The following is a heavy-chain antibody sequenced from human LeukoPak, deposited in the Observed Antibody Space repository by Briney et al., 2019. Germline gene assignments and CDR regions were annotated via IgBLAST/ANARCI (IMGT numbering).Heavy chain of an antibody. D-gene: IGHD3-16*01. CDR1: GFTFSTYA. V-gene: IGHV3-30*04. Sequence: PGGSLRLSCAASGFTFSTYAMTWVRQAPGKGLEWVAVISYDGSNKYYADSVKGRFTISRDNSKNTLYLQMNSLRAEDTAVYYCAREGGPPTRFDYWGQGTLVTVSS. J-gene: IGHJ4*02. CDR2: ISYDGSNK. CDR3: AREGGPPTRFDY.